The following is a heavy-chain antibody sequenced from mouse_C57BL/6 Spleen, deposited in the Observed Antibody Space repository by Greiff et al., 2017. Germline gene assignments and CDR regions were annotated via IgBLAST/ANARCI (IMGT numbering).Heavy chain of an antibody. CDR2: IRNKANNHAT. D-gene: IGHD2-1*01. CDR3: TRERGNYYYAMDY. J-gene: IGHJ4*01. CDR1: GFTFSDAW. V-gene: IGHV6-6*01. Sequence: EVKLMESGGGLVQPGGSMKLSCAASGFTFSDAWMDWVRQSPEKGLEWVAEIRNKANNHATYYAESVKGRFTISRDDSKSSVYLQMNSLRAEDTGIYYCTRERGNYYYAMDYWGQGTSVTVSS.